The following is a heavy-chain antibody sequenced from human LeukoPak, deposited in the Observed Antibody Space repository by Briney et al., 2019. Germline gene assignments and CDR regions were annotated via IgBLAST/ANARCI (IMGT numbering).Heavy chain of an antibody. CDR2: IHYSGAT. D-gene: IGHD3-3*01. Sequence: SETQSLTCTVSGDSISGYFWSWIRQTPGKGLEWIGYIHYSGATNYNPSLKSRVTMSVDTSKDQFSLKLSSVYAADTAMYHCARHRSPLESFHHWGQGTLVTVSS. J-gene: IGHJ1*01. V-gene: IGHV4-59*08. CDR3: ARHRSPLESFHH. CDR1: GDSISGYF.